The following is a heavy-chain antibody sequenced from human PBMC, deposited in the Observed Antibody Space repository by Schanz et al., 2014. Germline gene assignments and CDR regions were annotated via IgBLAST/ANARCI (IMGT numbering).Heavy chain of an antibody. D-gene: IGHD4-17*01. CDR2: IIPSLGLA. Sequence: QVQLVQSGAEVKKPGASVKVSCKASGGTFSSFGINWVRQAPGQGLEWMGRIIPSLGLAKYEQKFQDKVTITADRSTSTAYMELSSLRSEDTAVYYCARGYGDSPTDFWGQGTLVTVSA. CDR3: ARGYGDSPTDF. CDR1: GGTFSSFG. J-gene: IGHJ4*02. V-gene: IGHV1-69*04.